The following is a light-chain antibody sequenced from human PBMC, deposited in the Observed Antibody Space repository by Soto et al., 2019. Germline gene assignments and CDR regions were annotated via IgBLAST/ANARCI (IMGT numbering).Light chain of an antibody. V-gene: IGLV2-14*01. CDR1: MRDVGAFNL. CDR2: EVR. Sequence: QSALTQPASVSGSPGQSITISCAGTMRDVGAFNLVSWYQQHPGRAPQLIIYEVRNRPSGISFRFSGSKSGNTASLTISGLQAEDEADYYCSSYTSKSSLIFGGGTKVTVL. CDR3: SSYTSKSSLI. J-gene: IGLJ2*01.